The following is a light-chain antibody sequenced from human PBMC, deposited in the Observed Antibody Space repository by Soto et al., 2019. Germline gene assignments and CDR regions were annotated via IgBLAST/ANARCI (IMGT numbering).Light chain of an antibody. Sequence: DIVLTQSLATLSVAPGERVTFSCRASQGVSRKLAWYQHKPGQAPRLLISGASTGATGIPARFSGSGSGTEFTLTISSLQSEDFAVYYCQQYNNWPGFGQRTKVDIK. CDR3: QQYNNWPG. CDR1: QGVSRK. J-gene: IGKJ1*01. V-gene: IGKV3-15*01. CDR2: GAS.